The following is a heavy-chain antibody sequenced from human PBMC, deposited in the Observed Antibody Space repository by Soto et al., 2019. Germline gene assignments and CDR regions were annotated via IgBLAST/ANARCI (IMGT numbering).Heavy chain of an antibody. CDR3: ARGEGFGEWGHYYMDV. Sequence: VASVKVSCKASGYTFTGYYMHWVRQAPGQGLEWMGWINPNSGGTNYAQKFQGWVTMTRDTSISTAYMELSRLRSDDTAVYYCARGEGFGEWGHYYMDVWGKGTTVTVSS. CDR1: GYTFTGYY. J-gene: IGHJ6*03. D-gene: IGHD3-10*01. V-gene: IGHV1-2*04. CDR2: INPNSGGT.